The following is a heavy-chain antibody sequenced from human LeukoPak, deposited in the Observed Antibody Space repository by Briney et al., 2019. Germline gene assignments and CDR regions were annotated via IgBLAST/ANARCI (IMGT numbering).Heavy chain of an antibody. CDR1: GFTVSSNY. D-gene: IGHD3-16*01. CDR2: IYSGGST. V-gene: IGHV3-53*01. CDR3: AKDLGETANWHSSYFFDY. J-gene: IGHJ4*02. Sequence: PGGSLRLSCAASGFTVSSNYMSWVRQAPGTGMEWFSVIYSGGSTYYADSVKGRFTISRDNSKNTLDLQMNSLRVEDTAVYYCAKDLGETANWHSSYFFDYWGQGILLTVPS.